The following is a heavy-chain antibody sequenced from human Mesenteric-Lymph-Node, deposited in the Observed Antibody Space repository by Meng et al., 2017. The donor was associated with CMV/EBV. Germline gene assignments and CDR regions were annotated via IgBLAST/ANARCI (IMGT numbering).Heavy chain of an antibody. Sequence: ASVKVSCKASGYIFTSYGINWVRQAPGQGLEWMGWISVYNGNTDYSQKFQGRVNLTTDTSTNTAYMELRGLRSDDTAGYYCARGVGKRTVSSYFDYWGQGTLVTVSS. CDR1: GYIFTSYG. J-gene: IGHJ4*02. CDR2: ISVYNGNT. V-gene: IGHV1-18*01. D-gene: IGHD5/OR15-5a*01. CDR3: ARGVGKRTVSSYFDY.